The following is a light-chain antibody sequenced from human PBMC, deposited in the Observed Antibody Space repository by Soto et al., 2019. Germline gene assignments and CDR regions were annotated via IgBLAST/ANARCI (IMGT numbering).Light chain of an antibody. CDR1: SSDVGGYNY. J-gene: IGLJ2*01. Sequence: QSVLTQPASVPGSPGQSITISCTGTSSDVGGYNYVSWYQQHPGKAPKLMIYEVSNRPSGVSNRFSGSNSGNTASLTISGLQAEDEADYYCTSYTSSATVVFGGGTKLTVL. CDR3: TSYTSSATVV. CDR2: EVS. V-gene: IGLV2-14*01.